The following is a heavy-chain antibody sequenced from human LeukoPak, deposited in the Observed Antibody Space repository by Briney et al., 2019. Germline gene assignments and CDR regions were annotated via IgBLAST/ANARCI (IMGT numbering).Heavy chain of an antibody. CDR3: ARGRPSGSDAFDI. Sequence: XAAWXWSXXXXEXGLXXMXRTYARSKMYNDSGVSVKSRITINPDTCKNQCSLELNSVTPADTAVYYCARGRPSGSDAFDIWGQGTMVTVSS. V-gene: IGHV6-1*01. CDR2: TYARSKMYN. J-gene: IGHJ3*02. CDR1: XAA. D-gene: IGHD3-10*01.